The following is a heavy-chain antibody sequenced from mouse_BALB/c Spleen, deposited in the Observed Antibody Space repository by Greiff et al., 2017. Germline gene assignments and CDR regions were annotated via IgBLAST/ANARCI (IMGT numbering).Heavy chain of an antibody. V-gene: IGHV5-6-5*01. CDR3: ARDGYAHYFDY. CDR1: GFTFSSYA. J-gene: IGHJ2*01. Sequence: EVMLVESGGGLVKPGGSLKLSCAASGFTFSSYAMSWVRQTPEKRLEWVASISSGGSTYYPDSVKGRFTISRDNARNILYLQMSSLRSEDTAMYYCARDGYAHYFDYWGQGTTLTVAS. CDR2: ISSGGST. D-gene: IGHD2-2*01.